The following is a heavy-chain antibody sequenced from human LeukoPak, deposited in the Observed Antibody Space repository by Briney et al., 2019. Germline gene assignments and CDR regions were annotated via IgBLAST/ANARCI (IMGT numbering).Heavy chain of an antibody. Sequence: EDAETIYAQKFQGRFTMTEDTSTDTAYMELSSLRFEDTAVYYCATDLKASYYYDSSGYSDWGQGTLVTVSS. J-gene: IGHJ4*02. D-gene: IGHD3-22*01. V-gene: IGHV1-24*01. CDR3: ATDLKASYYYDSSGYSD. CDR2: EDAET.